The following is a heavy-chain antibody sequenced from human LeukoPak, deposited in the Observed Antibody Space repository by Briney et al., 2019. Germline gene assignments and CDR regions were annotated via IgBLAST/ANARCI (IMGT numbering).Heavy chain of an antibody. CDR3: ARGDYDFWSASMDY. CDR1: GGSFSGYY. D-gene: IGHD3-3*01. V-gene: IGHV4-34*01. CDR2: INHSEST. Sequence: SETLSLTCAVYGGSFSGYYWSWIRQPPGKGLEWIGEINHSESTNYNPSLKSRVTISVDTSKNQFSLKLSSVTTADTAVYYCARGDYDFWSASMDYWGQGTLVTVSS. J-gene: IGHJ4*02.